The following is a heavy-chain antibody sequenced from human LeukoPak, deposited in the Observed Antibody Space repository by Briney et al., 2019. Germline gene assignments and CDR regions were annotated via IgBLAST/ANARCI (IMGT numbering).Heavy chain of an antibody. CDR1: GYTFTSYY. J-gene: IGHJ4*02. Sequence: ASVKVSCKASGYTFTSYYMHWVRRAPGQGLEWMGWINTNTGNPTYAQGFTGRFVFSLDTSVSTACLQISSLKAEDTAVYYCARDKVYYYDSSGYYSPLGYWGQGTLVTVSS. CDR3: ARDKVYYYDSSGYYSPLGY. D-gene: IGHD3-22*01. V-gene: IGHV7-4-1*02. CDR2: INTNTGNP.